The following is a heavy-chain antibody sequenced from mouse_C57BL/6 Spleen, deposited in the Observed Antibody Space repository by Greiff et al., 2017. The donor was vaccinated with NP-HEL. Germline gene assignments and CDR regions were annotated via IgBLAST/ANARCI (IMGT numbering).Heavy chain of an antibody. CDR1: GYTFTEYT. D-gene: IGHD1-1*01. Sequence: VQLQESGAELVKPGASVKLSCKASGYTFTEYTIHWVKQRSGQGLEWIGWFYPGSGSIKYNVKFTDKATLTADKSSSTVYMELSRLTSEDSAVYFCARHEEGAYYYGSFAYWGQGTLVTVSA. CDR2: FYPGSGSI. V-gene: IGHV1-62-2*01. J-gene: IGHJ3*01. CDR3: ARHEEGAYYYGSFAY.